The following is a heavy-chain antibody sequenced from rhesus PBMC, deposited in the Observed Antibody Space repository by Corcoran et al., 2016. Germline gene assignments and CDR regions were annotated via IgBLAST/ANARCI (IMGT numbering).Heavy chain of an antibody. J-gene: IGHJ4*01. CDR3: ARGGSGWSPHFAY. Sequence: QLQLQESGPGLVKPSETLSLTCAVSGGSISSNYWSWIRQPPGKGLEWIGRISEIGGATGTSPSRKAGVTISRCTPKNQYSLKLSSETAADAAVYYGARGGSGWSPHFAYWGQGVLVTVSS. V-gene: IGHV4-173*01. D-gene: IGHD6S26*01. CDR1: GGSISSNY. CDR2: ISEIGGAT.